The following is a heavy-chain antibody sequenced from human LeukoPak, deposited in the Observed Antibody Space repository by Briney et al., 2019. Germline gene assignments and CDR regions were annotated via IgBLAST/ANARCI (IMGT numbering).Heavy chain of an antibody. Sequence: GGSLRLSCAASGFTFSSYAMHWVRQAPGKGLEWVAVISYDGSNKYYADSVKGRFTISRDNTKNSLFLHMSSLRAEDTAVYFCASSYFDNSLHAYDIWGQGTMVTVSS. CDR3: ASSYFDNSLHAYDI. V-gene: IGHV3-30*04. CDR2: ISYDGSNK. D-gene: IGHD3-22*01. J-gene: IGHJ3*02. CDR1: GFTFSSYA.